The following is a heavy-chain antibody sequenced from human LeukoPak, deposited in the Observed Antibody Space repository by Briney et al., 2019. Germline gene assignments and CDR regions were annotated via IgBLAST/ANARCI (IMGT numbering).Heavy chain of an antibody. J-gene: IGHJ4*02. V-gene: IGHV3-48*03. D-gene: IGHD1-26*01. Sequence: GGSLRLSCAASGFTFSSYEMNWVRQAPGKGLEWVSYIGSSGTTIYYADSVKGRFTISRDNAKNSLYLQMNSLRAEDTAVYYCAREEGGNYFDAWGQGTLVTVSS. CDR3: AREEGGNYFDA. CDR2: IGSSGTTI. CDR1: GFTFSSYE.